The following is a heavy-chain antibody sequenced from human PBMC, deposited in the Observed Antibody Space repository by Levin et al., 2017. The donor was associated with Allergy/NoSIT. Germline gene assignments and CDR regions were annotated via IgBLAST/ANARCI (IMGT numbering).Heavy chain of an antibody. Sequence: GGSLRLSCAASGFTFSSYAMSWVRQTPGKGLEWVSAISGSAGSTYYADSVKGRFTISRDNSKNTLYLQMNSLRAEDTAVYYCAKEDCSSTGCNYYYYYMDVWGKGTTVTVSS. D-gene: IGHD2-2*01. J-gene: IGHJ6*03. CDR1: GFTFSSYA. V-gene: IGHV3-23*01. CDR2: ISGSAGST. CDR3: AKEDCSSTGCNYYYYYMDV.